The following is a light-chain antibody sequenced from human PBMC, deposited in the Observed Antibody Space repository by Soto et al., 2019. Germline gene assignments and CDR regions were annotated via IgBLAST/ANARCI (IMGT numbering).Light chain of an antibody. CDR3: QQYNSSLWT. Sequence: EIVMTQSRGTLSLSPGEGATLSCRASQSVSSNLLAWYQQKPGQAPRLLIYGATTRATGIPDRFSGSGSGTEFTLIISSLESEDSAVYYCQQYNSSLWTFGQGTKVDIK. J-gene: IGKJ1*01. V-gene: IGKV3-15*01. CDR2: GAT. CDR1: QSVSSN.